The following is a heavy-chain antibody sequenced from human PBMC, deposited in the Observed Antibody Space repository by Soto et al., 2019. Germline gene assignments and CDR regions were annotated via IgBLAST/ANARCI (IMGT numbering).Heavy chain of an antibody. CDR2: ISGSGGST. CDR1: GCTFSSYA. V-gene: IGHV3-23*01. Sequence: EVQLLESGGGLVQPGGSLRLSCAASGCTFSSYAMSWVRQAPGKGLEWVSAISGSGGSTYYADSVKGRFTISRDNSKNTLYLQMNSLRAEDTAVYYCAKVDGYDSYIPDYWGQGTLVTVSS. D-gene: IGHD5-12*01. CDR3: AKVDGYDSYIPDY. J-gene: IGHJ4*02.